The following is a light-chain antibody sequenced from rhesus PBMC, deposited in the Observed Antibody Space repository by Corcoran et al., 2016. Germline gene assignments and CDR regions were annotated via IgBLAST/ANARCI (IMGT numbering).Light chain of an antibody. CDR2: KAS. V-gene: IGKV1-22*01. J-gene: IGKJ2*01. CDR3: LQYSSSPYS. Sequence: DIQMTQSPSSLSASVGDKVTITCRASQGISSWLAWYPQKPGKAPKLLIYKASSLQSGVPSRFSGSGSGTDVTLTIISLKPEDFATYYWLQYSSSPYSFGQGTKVEIK. CDR1: QGISSW.